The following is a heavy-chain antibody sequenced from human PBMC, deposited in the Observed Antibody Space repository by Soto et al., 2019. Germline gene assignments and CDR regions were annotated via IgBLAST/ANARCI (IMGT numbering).Heavy chain of an antibody. CDR2: IYYSGST. Sequence: SETLSLTCTVSGGSISSGGYYWSWIRQHPGKGLEWIGYIYYSGSTYYNPSLKSRVTISVDTSKNQFSLKLSSVTAADTAVYYCARGRVYYYGMDVWGQGTTVTVSS. V-gene: IGHV4-31*03. CDR1: GGSISSGGYY. CDR3: ARGRVYYYGMDV. J-gene: IGHJ6*02.